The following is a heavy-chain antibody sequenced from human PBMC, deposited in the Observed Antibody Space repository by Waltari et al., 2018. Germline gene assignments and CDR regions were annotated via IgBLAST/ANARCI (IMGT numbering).Heavy chain of an antibody. V-gene: IGHV4-38-2*01. Sequence: QVQLQESGPGLVKPSETLSLTCAVSGYSISSGYYWGWIRPPPGKGLEWIGSIYHSGSTYYNPSLKSRVTISVDTSKNQFSLKLSSVTAADTAVYYCARGLRGYSYGYAGYWGQGTLVTVSS. CDR2: IYHSGST. CDR1: GYSISSGYY. J-gene: IGHJ4*02. CDR3: ARGLRGYSYGYAGY. D-gene: IGHD5-18*01.